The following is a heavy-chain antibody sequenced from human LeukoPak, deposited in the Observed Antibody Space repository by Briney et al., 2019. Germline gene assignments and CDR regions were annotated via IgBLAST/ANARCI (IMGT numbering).Heavy chain of an antibody. V-gene: IGHV3-66*01. J-gene: IGHJ6*02. CDR3: AASSHKGV. CDR2: IYSAGST. CDR1: GFTVGNNY. Sequence: PGGSLRLSCAASGFTVGNNYMSWVRQAPGKGLEWVLLIYSAGSTYYADSVRGRFTISRDSSKNTLFLQLNSLRAEDTAVYYCAASSHKGVWGQGTTVTVS.